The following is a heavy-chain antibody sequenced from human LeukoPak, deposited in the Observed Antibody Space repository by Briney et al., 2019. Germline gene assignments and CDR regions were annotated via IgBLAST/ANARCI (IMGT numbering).Heavy chain of an antibody. D-gene: IGHD3-10*01. CDR2: ISGSGGST. J-gene: IGHJ4*02. CDR3: AKDGSITMVRGVQYYFDY. V-gene: IGHV3-23*01. CDR1: GFTFSSYA. Sequence: PGGSLRLSCAASGFTFSSYAMSWVRQAPGKGLEWVSAISGSGGSTYYADSVKGRFTISRDNSKNTLYQQMNSLRAEDTAVYYCAKDGSITMVRGVQYYFDYWGQGTLVTVSS.